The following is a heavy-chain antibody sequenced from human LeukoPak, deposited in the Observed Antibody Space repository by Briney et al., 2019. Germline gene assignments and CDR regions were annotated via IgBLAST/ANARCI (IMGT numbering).Heavy chain of an antibody. CDR2: ISSSSSYI. Sequence: GGSLRLSCVASGFTFRNYYMHWVRQAPGKGLEWVSSISSSSSYIYYADSVKGRFTISRDNAKNSLYLQMNSLRAEDTAVYYCARDKAAGNDYWGQGTLVTVSS. CDR3: ARDKAAGNDY. D-gene: IGHD6-13*01. V-gene: IGHV3-21*01. J-gene: IGHJ4*02. CDR1: GFTFRNYY.